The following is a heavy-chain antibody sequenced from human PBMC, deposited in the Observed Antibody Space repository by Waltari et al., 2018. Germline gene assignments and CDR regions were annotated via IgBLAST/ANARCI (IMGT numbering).Heavy chain of an antibody. CDR1: GFTFSSYG. CDR3: AKGRQAKYYGSAFQH. CDR2: IRYDGSNK. Sequence: QVQLVESGGGVVQPGGSLRLSCAASGFTFSSYGMHWVRQAPGKGLEWVAFIRYDGSNKYYADSVKGRFTISRDNSKNTLYLQMNSLRAEDTAVYYCAKGRQAKYYGSAFQHLGQGTLVTVSS. V-gene: IGHV3-30*02. J-gene: IGHJ1*01. D-gene: IGHD3-10*01.